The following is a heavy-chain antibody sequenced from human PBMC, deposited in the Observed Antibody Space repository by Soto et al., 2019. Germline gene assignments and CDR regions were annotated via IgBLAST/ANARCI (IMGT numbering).Heavy chain of an antibody. J-gene: IGHJ5*02. D-gene: IGHD7-27*01. Sequence: QVQLVQSGAEVKRPGASVKVSCKASGYSFTGYYMHGVRQAPGQGLEWMGWIIPHSGETNYAQKFQARVTLTRDTSSSTAYMQLSGLSSDDTAVYYCARESDDITNGADDRWGQGPLVTVS. CDR2: IIPHSGET. CDR1: GYSFTGYY. CDR3: ARESDDITNGADDR. V-gene: IGHV1-2*02.